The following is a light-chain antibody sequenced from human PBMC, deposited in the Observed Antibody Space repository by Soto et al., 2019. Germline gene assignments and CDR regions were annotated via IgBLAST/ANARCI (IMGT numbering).Light chain of an antibody. CDR1: QSLTSSY. CDR2: GAS. CDR3: QQYGRSPPVT. V-gene: IGKV3-20*01. Sequence: EIVLTQSPGTLSLSPGERATLSCRASQSLTSSYLAWYQQKPGQAPRLLIYGASSRAAGIPDRFCGSGSGTNFTLTISRLEPEDFAVYYCQQYGRSPPVTFGQGTRLDIK. J-gene: IGKJ5*01.